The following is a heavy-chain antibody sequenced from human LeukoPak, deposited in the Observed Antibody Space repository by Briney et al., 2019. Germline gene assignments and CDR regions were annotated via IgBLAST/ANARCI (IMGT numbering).Heavy chain of an antibody. CDR3: ARDLDY. CDR1: GFTFRDYT. V-gene: IGHV3-7*01. CDR2: IKQDGSDK. Sequence: GGSLRLSCAASGFTFRDYTMNWVRQAPGKGLEWVANIKQDGSDKYYVDSVKGRFTISRDNAKNSLYLQMNSLRAKDTAVYYCARDLDYWGQGTLVTVSS. J-gene: IGHJ4*02.